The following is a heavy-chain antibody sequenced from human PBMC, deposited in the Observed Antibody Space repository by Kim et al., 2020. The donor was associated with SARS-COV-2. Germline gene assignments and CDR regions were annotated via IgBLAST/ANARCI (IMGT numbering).Heavy chain of an antibody. CDR3: ARDRPWGYGSGSYGMDV. V-gene: IGHV4-31*03. Sequence: SETLSLTCTVSGGSISSGGYYWSWIRQHPGKGLEWIGYIYYSGSTYYNPSLKSRVTISVDTSKNQFSLKLSSVTAADTAVYYCARDRPWGYGSGSYGMDVWGQGTTVTVSS. J-gene: IGHJ6*02. CDR2: IYYSGST. D-gene: IGHD3-10*01. CDR1: GGSISSGGYY.